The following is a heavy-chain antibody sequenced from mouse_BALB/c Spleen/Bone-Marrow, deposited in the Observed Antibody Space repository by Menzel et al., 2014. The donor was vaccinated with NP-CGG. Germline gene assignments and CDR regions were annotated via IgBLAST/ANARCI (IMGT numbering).Heavy chain of an antibody. D-gene: IGHD2-4*01. J-gene: IGHJ4*01. Sequence: LQESGAEVTRPGSSVNISCKASGYAFSNYGMNWVKQRPGQGLEWIGQIYPGDGDTNYNGRFKGRVTLTADKSSSTAYMQLSSLTSEDSAVYFCASVYDYGRGYAMDYWGQGTSVTVSS. CDR1: GYAFSNYG. V-gene: IGHV1-80*01. CDR2: IYPGDGDT. CDR3: ASVYDYGRGYAMDY.